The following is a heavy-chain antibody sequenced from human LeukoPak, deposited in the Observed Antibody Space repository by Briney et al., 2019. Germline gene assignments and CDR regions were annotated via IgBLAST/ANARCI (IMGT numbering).Heavy chain of an antibody. CDR3: TRGAGWLIDY. V-gene: IGHV4-59*01. CDR1: DDSISDYY. D-gene: IGHD3-16*01. Sequence: SETLSLTCTVSDDSISDYYRGWIRQPPGKGLEWIGYFHNSGTSTYNPSLKSRVTISADTSKNQFSLKLNSLTTADAAVYYCTRGAGWLIDYWGQGILVTVSS. CDR2: FHNSGTS. J-gene: IGHJ4*02.